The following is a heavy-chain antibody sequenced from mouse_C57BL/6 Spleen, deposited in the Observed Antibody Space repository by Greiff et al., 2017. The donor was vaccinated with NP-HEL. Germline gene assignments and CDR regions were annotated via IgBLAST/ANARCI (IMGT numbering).Heavy chain of an antibody. D-gene: IGHD4-1*01. Sequence: QVQLQQPGTELVKPGASVKLSCKASGYAFSSSWMNWVKQRPGKGLEWIGRIYPGDGDTNYNGKFKGKATLTADKSSSTAYMQLSSLTSEDSAVYFCGNWDGFAYWGQGTLVTVSA. CDR3: GNWDGFAY. V-gene: IGHV1-82*01. J-gene: IGHJ3*01. CDR2: IYPGDGDT. CDR1: GYAFSSSW.